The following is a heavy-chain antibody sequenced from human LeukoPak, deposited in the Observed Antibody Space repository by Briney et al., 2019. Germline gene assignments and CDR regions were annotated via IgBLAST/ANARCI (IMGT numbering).Heavy chain of an antibody. CDR3: ARVRGSGSYYMMETGFLDY. CDR2: IIPIFGTA. J-gene: IGHJ4*02. V-gene: IGHV1-69*13. CDR1: GGTFSIYA. Sequence: RASVTVSCTASGGTFSIYAISWVRQAPGQGLEWMGGIIPIFGTANYAQKFQGRVTITADESTSTAYMELSSLRSEDTAVYYCARVRGSGSYYMMETGFLDYWGQGTLVTVSS. D-gene: IGHD3-10*01.